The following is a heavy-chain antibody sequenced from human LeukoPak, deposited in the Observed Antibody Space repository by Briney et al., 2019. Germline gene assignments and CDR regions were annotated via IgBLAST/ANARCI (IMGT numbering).Heavy chain of an antibody. CDR1: GFTFSSYA. J-gene: IGHJ4*02. CDR2: ISYDGSNK. Sequence: GGSLRLSCAASGFTFSSYAMHWVRQAPGKGLEWVAVISYDGSNKYYADSVKGRFTISRDNSKNTLYLQMNSLRAEDTAVYYCARGDPQLDYWGQGTLVTVSS. CDR3: ARGDPQLDY. V-gene: IGHV3-30-3*01. D-gene: IGHD1-1*01.